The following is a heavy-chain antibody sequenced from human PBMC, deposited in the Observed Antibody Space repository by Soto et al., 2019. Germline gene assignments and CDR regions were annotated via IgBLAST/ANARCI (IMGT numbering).Heavy chain of an antibody. CDR3: ARAWRAVAGQVYFDY. CDR1: GGTFSSYA. CDR2: IIPIFGTA. V-gene: IGHV1-69*13. J-gene: IGHJ4*02. Sequence: SVKVFCKASGGTFSSYAISWVRQAPGQGLEWMGGIIPIFGTANYAQKFQGRVTITADESTSTAYMELSSLRSEDTAVYYCARAWRAVAGQVYFDYWGQGTLVTVSS. D-gene: IGHD6-19*01.